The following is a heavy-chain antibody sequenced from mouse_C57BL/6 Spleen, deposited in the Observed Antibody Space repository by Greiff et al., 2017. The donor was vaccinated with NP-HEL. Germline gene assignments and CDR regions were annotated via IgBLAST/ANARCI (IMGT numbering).Heavy chain of an antibody. V-gene: IGHV1-82*01. CDR2: IYPGDGDT. CDR1: GYAFSSSW. CDR3: AREEGWYCDV. Sequence: VQLQQSGPELVKPGASVKISCKASGYAFSSSWMNWVKQRPGKGLEWIGRIYPGDGDTNYNGKFKGKATLTADKSSSTAYMHLSSLTSEDSAVYFCAREEGWYCDVWGTGTTVTVSS. J-gene: IGHJ1*03.